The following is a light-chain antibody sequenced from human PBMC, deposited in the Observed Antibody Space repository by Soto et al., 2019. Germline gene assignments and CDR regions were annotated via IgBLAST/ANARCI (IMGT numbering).Light chain of an antibody. Sequence: QSALTQPPSASGSPGQSVTISCTGTSSDVGAYNYVSWYQQYPGKAPKLMIYEVTTRPSGVPDRFSGSKSGNTASLTVSGLQAEGEADYYCTSYVGNDIWVFGGGTKLTVL. J-gene: IGLJ3*02. CDR2: EVT. CDR1: SSDVGAYNY. V-gene: IGLV2-8*01. CDR3: TSYVGNDIWV.